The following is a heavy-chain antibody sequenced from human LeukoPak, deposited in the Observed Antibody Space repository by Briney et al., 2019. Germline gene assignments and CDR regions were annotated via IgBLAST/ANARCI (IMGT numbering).Heavy chain of an antibody. CDR3: AEGYSSLEH. Sequence: SQTLSLTCTVSGGSISTDTYYWGWIRQSPGMGLEWIGIIHDSGTTYYNPSLRSRVPISVDTSKNQFSLKLNSVSAADTAVYYWAEGYSSLEHWGQGSLVTVSS. CDR1: GGSISTDTYY. CDR2: IHDSGTT. J-gene: IGHJ1*01. V-gene: IGHV4-39*01. D-gene: IGHD5-18*01.